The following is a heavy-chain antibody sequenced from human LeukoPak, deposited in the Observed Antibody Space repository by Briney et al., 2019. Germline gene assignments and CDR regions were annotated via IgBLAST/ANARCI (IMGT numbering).Heavy chain of an antibody. V-gene: IGHV3-30*04. CDR3: ARERGSEPGIAAKIIYGMDV. J-gene: IGHJ6*02. CDR2: ISYDGSNK. D-gene: IGHD6-13*01. CDR1: GFTFSSYA. Sequence: PGGSLRLSCAASGFTFSSYAMHWVRQAPGKGLEWVAVISYDGSNKYYADSVKGRFTISRDNSKNTLYLQMNSLRAEDTAVYYCARERGSEPGIAAKIIYGMDVWGQGTTVTVSS.